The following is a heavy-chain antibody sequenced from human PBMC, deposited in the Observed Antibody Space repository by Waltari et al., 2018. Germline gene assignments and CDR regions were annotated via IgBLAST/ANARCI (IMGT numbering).Heavy chain of an antibody. Sequence: EVKKPGESLKISCKGSGYSFTSYWIGWVRQMPGKGLEWMGIIYPGDSDTRYSPSFQGQVTISADKSISTAYLQWSSLKASDTAMYYCARLRGRYCSSTSCYVPLGAFDIWGQGTMVTVSS. CDR3: ARLRGRYCSSTSCYVPLGAFDI. CDR1: GYSFTSYW. D-gene: IGHD2-2*01. V-gene: IGHV5-51*01. J-gene: IGHJ3*02. CDR2: IYPGDSDT.